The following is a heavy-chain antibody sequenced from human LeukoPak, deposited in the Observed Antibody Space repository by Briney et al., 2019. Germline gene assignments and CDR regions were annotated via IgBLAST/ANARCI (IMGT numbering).Heavy chain of an antibody. CDR2: ISYDGSNK. CDR1: GFTFSSYG. Sequence: GGSLRLSCAASGFTFSSYGMHWVRQAPGKGLEWVAVISYDGSNKYYADSVKGRFTISRDNAKNSLYLQMNSLRAEDTAVYYCARSGHIVVVTAICDYWGQGTLVTVSS. D-gene: IGHD2-21*02. V-gene: IGHV3-30*03. CDR3: ARSGHIVVVTAICDY. J-gene: IGHJ4*02.